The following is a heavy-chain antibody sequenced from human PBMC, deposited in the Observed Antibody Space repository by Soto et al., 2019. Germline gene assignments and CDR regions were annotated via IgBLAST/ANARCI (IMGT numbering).Heavy chain of an antibody. Sequence: GGSLRLSCATSGLTFSNYAMSWVRQAPGGGLEWVSSMSGSSSTTYYADSVRGRFTISRDRSKNTLYLQMSSLRAEDTALYYCAKNQERELPRVIDFWGQRTLVTVSS. J-gene: IGHJ4*02. V-gene: IGHV3-23*01. CDR3: AKNQERELPRVIDF. D-gene: IGHD1-7*01. CDR1: GLTFSNYA. CDR2: MSGSSSTT.